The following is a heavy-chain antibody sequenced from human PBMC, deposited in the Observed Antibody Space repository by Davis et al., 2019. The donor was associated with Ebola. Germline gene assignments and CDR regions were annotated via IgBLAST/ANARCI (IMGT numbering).Heavy chain of an antibody. Sequence: GGSLRLSCAASGFSFSEAGMHWVRQAPGKGLEWVAIIWNDGRTTYYGDSVRGRVTISRDNSKSTLFLQMNSLRADDTAVYYCARDRGDCSVSPCHSDYLDYWGRGTLVIVSS. D-gene: IGHD2-15*01. CDR1: GFSFSEAG. CDR3: ARDRGDCSVSPCHSDYLDY. CDR2: IWNDGRTT. J-gene: IGHJ4*02. V-gene: IGHV3-33*01.